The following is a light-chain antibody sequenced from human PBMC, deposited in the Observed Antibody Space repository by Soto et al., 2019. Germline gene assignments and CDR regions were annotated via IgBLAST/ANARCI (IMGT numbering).Light chain of an antibody. CDR2: KAS. J-gene: IGKJ5*01. Sequence: DIQMTQSPSTLSASVGDRVTITCRASQSISSWLAWYQQKPGKAPKLLIYKASSLESGVPSRFSGSGSGTEFTLTISSLQPDDFATYYCQQYNSLPITFGQGTRLEIK. CDR1: QSISSW. CDR3: QQYNSLPIT. V-gene: IGKV1-5*03.